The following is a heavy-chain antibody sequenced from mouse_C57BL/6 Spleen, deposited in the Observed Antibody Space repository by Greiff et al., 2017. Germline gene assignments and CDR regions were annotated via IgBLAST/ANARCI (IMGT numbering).Heavy chain of an antibody. CDR3: ARQNDYDGGAWFAY. D-gene: IGHD2-4*01. Sequence: EVKLVESGGDLVKPGGSLKLSCAASGFTFSSYGMSWVRQTPDKRLEWVATISSGGSYTYYPDSVKGRFTISRDNAKNTLYLQMSSLKSEDTAMYYCARQNDYDGGAWFAYWGQGTLVTVSA. J-gene: IGHJ3*01. CDR2: ISSGGSYT. V-gene: IGHV5-6*01. CDR1: GFTFSSYG.